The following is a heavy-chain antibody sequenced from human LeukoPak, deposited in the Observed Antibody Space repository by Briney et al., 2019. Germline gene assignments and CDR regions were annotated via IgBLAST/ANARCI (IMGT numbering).Heavy chain of an antibody. CDR1: GFTFTSSA. V-gene: IGHV1-58*02. Sequence: GASVKVSCKASGFTFTSSAMQWVRQARGQRLEWIGWIVVGSGNTNYAQKFQERVTITRDMSTSTAYMELSSLRSEDTAVYYCAADLKSRWSFDYWGQGTLVSVSS. CDR3: AADLKSRWSFDY. J-gene: IGHJ4*02. CDR2: IVVGSGNT. D-gene: IGHD3-3*01.